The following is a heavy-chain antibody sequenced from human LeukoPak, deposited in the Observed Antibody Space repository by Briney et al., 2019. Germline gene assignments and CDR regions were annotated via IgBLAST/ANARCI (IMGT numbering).Heavy chain of an antibody. Sequence: GGSLRLYCAASGFTVSSNYMSWVRQAPGKGLEWVSVIYSGGGTYYADSVKGRFTISRDNSKNTLYLQMYSLRAEDTAVYYCARRIAARLDYWGQGTLVTVSS. D-gene: IGHD6-6*01. J-gene: IGHJ4*02. CDR2: IYSGGGT. CDR1: GFTVSSNY. CDR3: ARRIAARLDY. V-gene: IGHV3-53*01.